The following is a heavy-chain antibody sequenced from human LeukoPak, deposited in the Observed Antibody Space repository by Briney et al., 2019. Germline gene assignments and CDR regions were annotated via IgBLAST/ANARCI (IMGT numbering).Heavy chain of an antibody. CDR3: ARHTKADCSGGSCYSSYYYYYMDV. Sequence: KPSETLSLTCAVYGGSFSGYYRSWIRQPPGEGLEWIGEINHSGSTNYNPSLKSRVTISVDTSKNQFSLKLSSVTAADTAVYYCARHTKADCSGGSCYSSYYYYYMDVWGKGTTVTISS. CDR2: INHSGST. CDR1: GGSFSGYY. J-gene: IGHJ6*03. V-gene: IGHV4-34*01. D-gene: IGHD2-15*01.